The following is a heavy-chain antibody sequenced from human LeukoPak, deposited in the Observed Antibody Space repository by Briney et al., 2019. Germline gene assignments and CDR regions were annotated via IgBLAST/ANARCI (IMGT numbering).Heavy chain of an antibody. J-gene: IGHJ5*02. CDR3: ARAQYYYDSSGRNWFDP. V-gene: IGHV4-59*12. Sequence: SETLSLTCTVSGGSISSYNWSWIRQPPGKGLEWIGYIYYTGSTNYNPSLKSRVTISVDKSKNQFSLKLSSVTAADTAVYYCARAQYYYDSSGRNWFDPWGQGTLVTVSS. CDR1: GGSISSYN. D-gene: IGHD3-22*01. CDR2: IYYTGST.